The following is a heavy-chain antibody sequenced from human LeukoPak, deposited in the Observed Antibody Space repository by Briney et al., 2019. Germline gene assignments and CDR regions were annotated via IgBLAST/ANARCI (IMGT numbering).Heavy chain of an antibody. V-gene: IGHV3-23*01. CDR3: AKEQRIRHCSEGVCMEGYYFDY. Sequence: PGGSLRLSCSGTGFNFTMFAINWVRQAPGKGLEWVSGLSRGGGTTSYADSVKGRFTISRDNSKKTVFLQMNSLKSDDTAVYYCAKEQRIRHCSEGVCMEGYYFDYWGQGTLVTVSS. CDR1: GFNFTMFA. D-gene: IGHD6-25*01. J-gene: IGHJ4*02. CDR2: LSRGGGTT.